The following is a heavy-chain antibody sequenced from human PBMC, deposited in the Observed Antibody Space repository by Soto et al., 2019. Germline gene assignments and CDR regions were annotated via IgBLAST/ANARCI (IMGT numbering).Heavy chain of an antibody. Sequence: GGSLRLSCAASGFTFSSYAMSWVRQAPGKGLEWVSAISGSGGSTYYADSVKGRFTISRDNSKNTLYLQMNSLRAEDTAVYYCAKDDGSSGWYAVSLGWGQGTLVTVSS. J-gene: IGHJ4*02. V-gene: IGHV3-23*01. CDR2: ISGSGGST. CDR1: GFTFSSYA. D-gene: IGHD6-19*01. CDR3: AKDDGSSGWYAVSLG.